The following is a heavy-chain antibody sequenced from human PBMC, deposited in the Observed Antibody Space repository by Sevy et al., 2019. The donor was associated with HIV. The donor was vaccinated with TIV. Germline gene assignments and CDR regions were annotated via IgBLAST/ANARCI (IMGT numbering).Heavy chain of an antibody. CDR3: ARDDCSSLSCHGSLLY. V-gene: IGHV1-18*01. CDR2: ISTFKVNT. D-gene: IGHD2-2*01. CDR1: GYTFTSYG. Sequence: ASVKVSCKASGYTFTSYGISWVRQAPGQGLELMGRISTFKVNTNNAQKFQGRVIMTTDTSTSTAYMELRSLRADDTAVYYCARDDCSSLSCHGSLLYWGQGTLVTVSS. J-gene: IGHJ4*02.